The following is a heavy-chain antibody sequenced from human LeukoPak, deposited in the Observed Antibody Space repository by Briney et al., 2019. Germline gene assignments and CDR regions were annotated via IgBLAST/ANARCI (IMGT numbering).Heavy chain of an antibody. J-gene: IGHJ3*02. CDR3: ARPASGEAFDI. V-gene: IGHV4-38-2*01. CDR2: IYHSGST. D-gene: IGHD1-26*01. Sequence: SETLSLTCAVSGYSISSGYYWGWIRQPPGKGLEWIGSIYHSGSTHYNPSLKSRVTISVDTSKNQFSLKLSSVTAADTAVYYCARPASGEAFDIWGQGTMVTVSS. CDR1: GYSISSGYY.